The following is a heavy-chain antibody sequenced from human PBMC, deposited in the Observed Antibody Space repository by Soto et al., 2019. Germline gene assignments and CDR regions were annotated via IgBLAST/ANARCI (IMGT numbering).Heavy chain of an antibody. J-gene: IGHJ6*04. Sequence: PSETLSLTCSVYGGSFSDYYWSWIRQPPGKGLEWIGEINHSGSTNYNPSLKSRVTISVHTPKNQFSLKLSSVTAADTAVYYCARARKGSGSDYYYHYGMDVWGKGTTVTVSS. CDR2: INHSGST. CDR1: GGSFSDYY. CDR3: ARARKGSGSDYYYHYGMDV. D-gene: IGHD3-3*01. V-gene: IGHV4-34*01.